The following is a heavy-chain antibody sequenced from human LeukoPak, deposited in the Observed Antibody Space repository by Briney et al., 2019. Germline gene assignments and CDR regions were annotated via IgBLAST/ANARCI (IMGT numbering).Heavy chain of an antibody. D-gene: IGHD6-13*01. J-gene: IGHJ4*02. V-gene: IGHV4-59*01. CDR1: GGSIGSYY. Sequence: SATLALTCTVSGGSIGSYYWSWIRQAPGKGLDWIGYIYYSGRSNCNPSLKSGVTISVDTSKNQFFLKLTSVTAADTAVYYCARDRGGYSSSVYFDYWGRGALVTVSS. CDR2: IYYSGRS. CDR3: ARDRGGYSSSVYFDY.